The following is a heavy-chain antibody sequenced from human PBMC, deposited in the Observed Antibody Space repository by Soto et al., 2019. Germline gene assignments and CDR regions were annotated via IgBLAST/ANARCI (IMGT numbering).Heavy chain of an antibody. CDR2: INAGNGNT. V-gene: IGHV1-3*01. Sequence: ASVKVSCKASGYTFTSYAMHWVRQAPGQRLEWMGWINAGNGNTKYSQKFQGRVTITRDTSASTADTELSSLRSEDTAVYYCARVARCSGGGCYWDWFAPRGEGTVVTVSS. CDR1: GYTFTSYA. J-gene: IGHJ5*02. CDR3: ARVARCSGGGCYWDWFAP. D-gene: IGHD2-15*01.